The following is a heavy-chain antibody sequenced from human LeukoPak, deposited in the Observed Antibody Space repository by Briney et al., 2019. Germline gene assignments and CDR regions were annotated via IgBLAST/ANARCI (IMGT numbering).Heavy chain of an antibody. Sequence: GGSLRLSYAASGFSLDDYAMYWVRQAPGKGLEWVSGISWNSGSIGYADSVKGRFTISRDNAKKSLHLQMNSLRAEDTALYYCAKGVTTGFGFYYGMDVWGQGTTVIVSS. J-gene: IGHJ6*02. D-gene: IGHD1-1*01. CDR3: AKGVTTGFGFYYGMDV. V-gene: IGHV3-9*01. CDR1: GFSLDDYA. CDR2: ISWNSGSI.